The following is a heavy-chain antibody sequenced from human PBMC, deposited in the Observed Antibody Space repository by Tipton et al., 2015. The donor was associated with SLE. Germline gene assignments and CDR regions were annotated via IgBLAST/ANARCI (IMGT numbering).Heavy chain of an antibody. V-gene: IGHV4-59*01. D-gene: IGHD3-22*01. CDR3: AREMGFDSSGNYNPFDY. CDR2: IYHSGSA. Sequence: TLSLTCTVSGGSIRGYYWSWIRQPPGNGLEWIGCIYHSGSAIYNPSLKSRVTIPIDTSKNQVSLKVSSVTAADTAIYYCAREMGFDSSGNYNPFDYWGQGTLVTVSS. CDR1: GGSIRGYY. J-gene: IGHJ4*02.